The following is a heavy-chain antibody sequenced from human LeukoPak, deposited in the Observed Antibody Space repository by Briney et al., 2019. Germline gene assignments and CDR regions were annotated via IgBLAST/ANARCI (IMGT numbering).Heavy chain of an antibody. J-gene: IGHJ4*02. CDR2: ISGSGGST. CDR3: AKEYSSSWYYLDY. CDR1: GFTFSSYA. Sequence: GGSLRLSCAASGFTFSSYAMSWVRQAPGKGLEWVSTISGSGGSTYYADSVKGRFTISRDNSKSTLYLQMNSLRAEDTAVYYCAKEYSSSWYYLDYWGQGTLVTVSS. V-gene: IGHV3-23*01. D-gene: IGHD6-13*01.